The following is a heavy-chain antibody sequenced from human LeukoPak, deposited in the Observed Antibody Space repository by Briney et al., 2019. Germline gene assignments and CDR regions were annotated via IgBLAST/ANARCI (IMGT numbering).Heavy chain of an antibody. CDR2: FDPEDGEDGET. V-gene: IGHV1-24*01. D-gene: IGHD3-9*01. CDR3: AMTDRYAGRPFDY. Sequence: ASVKVSCKVSGYSLIEVAMHWVRHAPGKGLEWVGSFDPEDGEDGETHYAQKFQGRVTMTEDASTDTAYMELTSLSPEDTALYYCAMTDRYAGRPFDYWGQGTLVTVSS. J-gene: IGHJ4*02. CDR1: GYSLIEVA.